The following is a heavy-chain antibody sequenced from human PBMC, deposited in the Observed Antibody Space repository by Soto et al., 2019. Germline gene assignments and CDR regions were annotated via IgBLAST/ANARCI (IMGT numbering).Heavy chain of an antibody. CDR3: ARRAYYFDGTGSHAFDI. V-gene: IGHV3-23*01. J-gene: IGHJ3*02. D-gene: IGHD3-22*01. CDR1: GYNFNKYA. Sequence: PGGSLRLSWVGSGYNFNKYAVSWVRQAPGKRLEWVSAINIGGDNTFYTDSVKGRFTISRDNSKNMLYLEMNSLTAEDTAVYYCARRAYYFDGTGSHAFDIWGQGTXVPVSS. CDR2: INIGGDNT.